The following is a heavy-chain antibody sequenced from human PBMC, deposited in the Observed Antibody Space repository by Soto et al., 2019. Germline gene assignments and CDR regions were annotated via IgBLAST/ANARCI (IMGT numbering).Heavy chain of an antibody. V-gene: IGHV4-31*03. CDR2: ISYSGST. Sequence: SETLSLTCTVSGVSISSGLYYWNWIRPHPGKGLEWIGYISYSGSTYYNPSLKSRVTISVDTSKNQFSLRLSSVTAADTAVYYCARQTTIVAPYYFDYWGQGTLVTVSS. J-gene: IGHJ4*02. D-gene: IGHD2-15*01. CDR1: GVSISSGLYY. CDR3: ARQTTIVAPYYFDY.